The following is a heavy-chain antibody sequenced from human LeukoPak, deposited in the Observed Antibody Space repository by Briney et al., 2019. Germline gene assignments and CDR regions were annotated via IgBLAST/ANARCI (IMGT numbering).Heavy chain of an antibody. CDR1: GGSISSSSYY. Sequence: PSETLSLTCTVSGGSISSSSYYWGWIRQPPGKGLEWIGSIYYSGSTYYNPSLKSRVTISVDTSKNQFSLKLSSVTAADTAVYYCAREKGLLWFGELSPNWGQGTLVTVSS. D-gene: IGHD3-10*01. J-gene: IGHJ4*02. V-gene: IGHV4-39*07. CDR2: IYYSGST. CDR3: AREKGLLWFGELSPN.